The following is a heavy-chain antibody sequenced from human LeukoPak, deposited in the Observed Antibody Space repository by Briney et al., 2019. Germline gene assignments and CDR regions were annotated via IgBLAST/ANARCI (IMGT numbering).Heavy chain of an antibody. V-gene: IGHV3-7*01. CDR2: IKQDGSEK. CDR1: GFTFSSYW. Sequence: GGSLRLSCAASGFTFSSYWISWVRQAPGKGLEWVANIKQDGSEKYYVDSVKGRFTISRDNAKNSLYLQMNSLRAEDTAVYYCARDAYYYDSSGNDYWGQGTLVTVSS. J-gene: IGHJ4*02. CDR3: ARDAYYYDSSGNDY. D-gene: IGHD3-22*01.